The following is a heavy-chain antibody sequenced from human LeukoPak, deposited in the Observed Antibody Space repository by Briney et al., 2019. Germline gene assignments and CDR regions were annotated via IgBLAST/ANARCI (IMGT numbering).Heavy chain of an antibody. CDR3: ARGFRGYSYGYYFDY. CDR2: IYYSGST. D-gene: IGHD5-18*01. J-gene: IGHJ4*02. Sequence: SETLSLTCTVSGGSISSYYWSWIRQPPGKGLEWIGYIYYSGSTNYNPFLKSRVTISVDTSKNQFSLKLSSVTAADTAVYYCARGFRGYSYGYYFDYWGQGTLVTVSS. CDR1: GGSISSYY. V-gene: IGHV4-59*01.